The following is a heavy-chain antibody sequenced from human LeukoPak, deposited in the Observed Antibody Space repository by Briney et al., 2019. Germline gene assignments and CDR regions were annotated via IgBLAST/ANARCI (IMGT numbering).Heavy chain of an antibody. CDR2: IKQDGSEK. Sequence: AGGSLRLSCAASGFTFSSYWMRWVRQAPGKGLEWVANIKQDGSEKNYVDSVEGRFTISRDNAKNSLYLQMNSLRAEDTAVYYCASGLELDYWGQGTLVTVSS. V-gene: IGHV3-7*03. J-gene: IGHJ4*02. CDR1: GFTFSSYW. CDR3: ASGLELDY.